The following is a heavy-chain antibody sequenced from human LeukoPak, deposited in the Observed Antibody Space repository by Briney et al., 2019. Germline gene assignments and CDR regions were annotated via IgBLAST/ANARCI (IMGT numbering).Heavy chain of an antibody. CDR1: GYTFTGYY. Sequence: ASVKVSCKASGYTFTGYYMHWVRQAPGQGLEWMGWINPNSGGTNYAQKFQGRVTITADKSTSTAYMELSSLRSEDTAVYYCARVGQNGANWDYWGQGTLVTVSS. J-gene: IGHJ4*02. CDR2: INPNSGGT. CDR3: ARVGQNGANWDY. V-gene: IGHV1-2*02. D-gene: IGHD4/OR15-4a*01.